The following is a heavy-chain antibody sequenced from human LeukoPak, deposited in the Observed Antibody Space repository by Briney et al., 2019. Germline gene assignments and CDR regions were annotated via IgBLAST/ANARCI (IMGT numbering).Heavy chain of an antibody. CDR3: ARGIMTTVPTFDY. CDR1: GGSISSGGYY. V-gene: IGHV4-31*03. J-gene: IGHJ4*02. CDR2: IYYSGST. D-gene: IGHD4-17*01. Sequence: SQTLSLTCTVSGGSISSGGYYWSWIRQHPEKGLEWIGYIYYSGSTYYNPSLKSRVTISVDTSKKKFSLRLSSMTAADTAVYYCARGIMTTVPTFDYWGQGTLVTVSS.